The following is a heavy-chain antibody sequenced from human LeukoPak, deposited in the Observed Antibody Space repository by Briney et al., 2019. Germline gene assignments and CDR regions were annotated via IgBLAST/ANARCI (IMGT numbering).Heavy chain of an antibody. CDR3: ARGFWSGSAQNFDY. CDR2: MKQDGSEK. CDR1: GFTFSRYW. D-gene: IGHD3-3*01. Sequence: GGSLRLSCAASGFTFSRYWMTWVRQAPGKGLEWVANMKQDGSEKYYVDSVKGRFTISRDNAKNSLYLQMNSLRAEDTAVYYCARGFWSGSAQNFDYWGQGTLITVSS. J-gene: IGHJ4*02. V-gene: IGHV3-7*05.